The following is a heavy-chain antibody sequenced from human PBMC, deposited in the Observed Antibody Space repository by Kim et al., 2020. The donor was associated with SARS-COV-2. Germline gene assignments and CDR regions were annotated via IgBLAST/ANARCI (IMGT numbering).Heavy chain of an antibody. Sequence: DGETIYAQKFPGRVTMTEDTSTDTAYMELSRLRSEHTAVYYCATDPGLDYWGQGTLVTVSS. D-gene: IGHD1-1*01. V-gene: IGHV1-24*01. CDR3: ATDPGLDY. J-gene: IGHJ4*02. CDR2: DGET.